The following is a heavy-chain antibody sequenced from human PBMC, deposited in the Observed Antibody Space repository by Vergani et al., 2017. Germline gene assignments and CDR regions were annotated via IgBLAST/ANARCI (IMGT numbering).Heavy chain of an antibody. Sequence: QVQLVESGGGVVQPGRSLRLSCAASGFTFGDHGIHWVRRAPGKGLEWVALISYDGTNKYYTNSVRGRFTISRDNSKSTLFLQMNSLRVEDMAVYYCARDRGDWRYSRYFYNYYMDVWAKGTTVTVSS. CDR1: GFTFGDHG. CDR2: ISYDGTNK. CDR3: ARDRGDWRYSRYFYNYYMDV. D-gene: IGHD2-8*02. J-gene: IGHJ6*03. V-gene: IGHV3-30-3*01.